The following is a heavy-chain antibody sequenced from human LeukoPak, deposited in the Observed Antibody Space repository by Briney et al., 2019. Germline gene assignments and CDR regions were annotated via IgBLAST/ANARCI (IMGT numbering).Heavy chain of an antibody. J-gene: IGHJ4*02. Sequence: PGGSLRLSCAASGFPFSDYYMSWIRQAPGKGLEWVSYISSSSSYTNYADSVKGRFTISRDNAKNSLYLQMNSLRAEDTAVYYCARSSGWYRVFDYWGQGTLVTVSS. CDR3: ARSSGWYRVFDY. CDR2: ISSSSSYT. CDR1: GFPFSDYY. V-gene: IGHV3-11*06. D-gene: IGHD6-19*01.